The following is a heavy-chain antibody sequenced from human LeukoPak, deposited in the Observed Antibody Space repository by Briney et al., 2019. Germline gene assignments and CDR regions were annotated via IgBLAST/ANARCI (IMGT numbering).Heavy chain of an antibody. J-gene: IGHJ4*02. CDR1: GYTFTGYY. Sequence: ASVTVSCKASGYTFTGYYMHWVCQAPGQGLEGVGWINPNSGGTNYEQKFQGRVTMTRDTSISTAYMELSRPITDDTAVYYCARGQVRGVTLAPLDYWGQGTLVTVSS. CDR2: INPNSGGT. CDR3: ARGQVRGVTLAPLDY. D-gene: IGHD3-10*01. V-gene: IGHV1-2*02.